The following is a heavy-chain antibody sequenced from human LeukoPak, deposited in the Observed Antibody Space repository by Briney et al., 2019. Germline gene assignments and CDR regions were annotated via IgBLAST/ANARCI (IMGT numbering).Heavy chain of an antibody. D-gene: IGHD3-3*01. CDR3: ARVLPFLEWLPPPDV. J-gene: IGHJ6*04. Sequence: PSETLSLTCAVYGGSFSGYYWSWIRQPPGKGLEWIGEINHGGSTNYNPSLKSRVTISVDTSKNQFSLKLSSVTAADTAVYYCARVLPFLEWLPPPDVWGKGTTVTVSS. V-gene: IGHV4-34*01. CDR2: INHGGST. CDR1: GGSFSGYY.